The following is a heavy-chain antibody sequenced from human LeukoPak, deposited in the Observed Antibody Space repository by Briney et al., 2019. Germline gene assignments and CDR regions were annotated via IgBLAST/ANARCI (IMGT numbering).Heavy chain of an antibody. Sequence: YPSETLSLTCTVSGGSISSYYWSWIRQPPGKGPEWIGYIYYSGSTNYNPSLKSRVTISVDTSKNQFSLKLSSVTAADTAVYYCASLGSYSFPGYFDLWGRGTLVTVSS. CDR1: GGSISSYY. D-gene: IGHD1-26*01. J-gene: IGHJ2*01. V-gene: IGHV4-59*08. CDR2: IYYSGST. CDR3: ASLGSYSFPGYFDL.